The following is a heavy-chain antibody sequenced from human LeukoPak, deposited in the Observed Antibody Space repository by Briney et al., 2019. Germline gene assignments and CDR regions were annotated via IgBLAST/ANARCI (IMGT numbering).Heavy chain of an antibody. CDR2: IKSKTDGRTT. J-gene: IGHJ1*01. CDR3: TTARGYCSSTSCYEWDAEYFQH. D-gene: IGHD2-2*01. Sequence: NPGGSLRLSCAASGFTFSNAWMSWVRQAPGKGLEWVGRIKSKTDGRTTDYAAPVKGRFTISRDDSKNTLYLQMNSLKTEDTAVYYCTTARGYCSSTSCYEWDAEYFQHWGQGTLVTVSS. V-gene: IGHV3-15*01. CDR1: GFTFSNAW.